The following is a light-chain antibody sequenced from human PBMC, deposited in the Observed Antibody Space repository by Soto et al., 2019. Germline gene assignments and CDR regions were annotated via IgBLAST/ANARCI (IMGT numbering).Light chain of an antibody. J-gene: IGLJ1*01. CDR2: DVT. Sequence: QSALTQPRSVSGSPGQSVTISCTGTSSDVGGYNYVSWYQRHPGKAPKLMIYDVTTRPSGVPDRFSGSKSGNTASLTISGLQAEDEADYYCSSHAGSSVVFGTGTKVTVL. CDR3: SSHAGSSVV. V-gene: IGLV2-11*01. CDR1: SSDVGGYNY.